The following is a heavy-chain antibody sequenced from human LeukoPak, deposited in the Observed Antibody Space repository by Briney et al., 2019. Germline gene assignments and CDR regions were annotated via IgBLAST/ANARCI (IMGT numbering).Heavy chain of an antibody. D-gene: IGHD4-11*01. Sequence: PGGSLRLSCAASGFTFSSYEMNWVRQAPGKGLEWVSYISKTSNTRDYADSVKGRFTISRDNAKNSLYLQMNSLRDEDTAVYYCARDRGYSNYYDYWGQGTLVTVSS. CDR2: ISKTSNTR. V-gene: IGHV3-48*03. CDR1: GFTFSSYE. CDR3: ARDRGYSNYYDY. J-gene: IGHJ4*02.